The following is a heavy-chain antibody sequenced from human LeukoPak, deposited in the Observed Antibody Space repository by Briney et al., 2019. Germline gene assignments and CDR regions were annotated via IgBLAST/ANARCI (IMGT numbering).Heavy chain of an antibody. CDR2: IQSSGST. V-gene: IGHV4-4*07. Sequence: SETLSLTCTVSGGSISSGYWNWIRQPAGKGLEWIGRIQSSGSTNYNPSLKSRLTMSVDTSKNQFSLKLSSVTTADTAVYYCARDRGSGWYDYWGQGTLVTVSS. CDR1: GGSISSGY. CDR3: ARDRGSGWYDY. J-gene: IGHJ4*02. D-gene: IGHD6-19*01.